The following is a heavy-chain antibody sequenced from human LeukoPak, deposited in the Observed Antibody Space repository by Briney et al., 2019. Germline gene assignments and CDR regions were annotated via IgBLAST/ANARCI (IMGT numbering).Heavy chain of an antibody. D-gene: IGHD4-17*01. J-gene: IGHJ4*02. CDR1: GFSVSNDY. CDR3: ASPGMATVTLPYYLDY. Sequence: PGGSLRLSCAASGFSVSNDYTSWVRQAPGKGLEWVSVIYSGGSTYYAASVKGRFTISRDNSKNTLYLQMNSLRAEDTAVYYCASPGMATVTLPYYLDYWGQGTLVTVSS. CDR2: IYSGGST. V-gene: IGHV3-53*01.